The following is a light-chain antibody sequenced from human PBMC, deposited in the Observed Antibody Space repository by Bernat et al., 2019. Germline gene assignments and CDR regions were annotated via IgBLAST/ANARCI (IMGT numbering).Light chain of an antibody. J-gene: IGKJ4*01. CDR3: QQTYSTPQCT. CDR2: AAS. Sequence: DIQVTQSPSSLSASVGDRVTITCLASQSISTFLNWYQQKPGKAPKLLIYAASSLQSGVPSRFSGSGSGTDFTLTISSLQADDFATYYCQQTYSTPQCTFGGGTKVEIK. CDR1: QSISTF. V-gene: IGKV1-39*01.